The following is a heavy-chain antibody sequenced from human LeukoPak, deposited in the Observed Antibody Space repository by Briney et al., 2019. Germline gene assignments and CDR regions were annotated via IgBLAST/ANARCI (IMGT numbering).Heavy chain of an antibody. Sequence: GGSLRLSCAASVFTFDDHAMHWVRQAPGKGLEWVSLISGDGGSTYYADSVKGRFTISRDNSKNSLYLQMNSLRTEDTALYYCAKDIEGYDFWSGYPKNFDYWGQGTLVTVSS. V-gene: IGHV3-43*02. CDR1: VFTFDDHA. CDR3: AKDIEGYDFWSGYPKNFDY. J-gene: IGHJ4*02. D-gene: IGHD3-3*01. CDR2: ISGDGGST.